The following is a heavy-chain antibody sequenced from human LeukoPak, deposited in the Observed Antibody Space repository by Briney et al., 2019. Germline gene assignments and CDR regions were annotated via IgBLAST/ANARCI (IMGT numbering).Heavy chain of an antibody. CDR2: ISGSGGST. D-gene: IGHD6-19*01. J-gene: IGHJ4*02. Sequence: PGGSLRLSCAASGFTFSSYAMSWVRQAPGKGLEWVSAISGSGGSTYYADSVKGRFTISRDNSKNTLYLQMNSLRAEDTAVYYCARQVAGPYYFDYWGQGTLVTVSS. CDR1: GFTFSSYA. CDR3: ARQVAGPYYFDY. V-gene: IGHV3-23*01.